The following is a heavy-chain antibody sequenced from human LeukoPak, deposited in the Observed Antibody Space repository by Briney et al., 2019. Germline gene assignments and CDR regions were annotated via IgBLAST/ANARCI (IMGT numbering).Heavy chain of an antibody. CDR3: AHRANPYYYGSGSQLFDY. CDR2: IYWDDDK. V-gene: IGHV2-5*02. CDR1: GFSLSTSGVG. D-gene: IGHD3-10*01. Sequence: SGPTLVKPTQTLTLTCTFSGFSLSTSGVGVGWIRQPPGKALEWLALIYWDDDKRYSPSLKSRLTITKDTSKNQEVLTMTNMDPVDTATYYCAHRANPYYYGSGSQLFDYWGQGTLVTVSS. J-gene: IGHJ4*02.